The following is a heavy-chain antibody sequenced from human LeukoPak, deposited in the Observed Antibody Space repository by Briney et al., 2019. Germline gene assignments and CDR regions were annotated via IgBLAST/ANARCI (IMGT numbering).Heavy chain of an antibody. Sequence: PGRSLRLSCAASGFTFSSYGMHWVRQAPGKGLEWVAVISYDGSNKYYADSVKGRFTISRDNSKNTLYLQMNSLRGEDTAVYNCAKDRGFGELLDYWGQGTLVTVSS. V-gene: IGHV3-30*18. J-gene: IGHJ4*02. CDR1: GFTFSSYG. CDR3: AKDRGFGELLDY. CDR2: ISYDGSNK. D-gene: IGHD3-10*01.